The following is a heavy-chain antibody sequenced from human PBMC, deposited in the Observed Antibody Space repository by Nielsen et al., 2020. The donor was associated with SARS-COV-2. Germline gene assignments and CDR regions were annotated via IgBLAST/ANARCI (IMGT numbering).Heavy chain of an antibody. V-gene: IGHV4-34*01. Sequence: SETLSLTCAVYGGSFSPYYWSWIRQPPGKGLEWIGEVNDSGSTNYNPSLKSRVTISVDKSKNQFSLKLTSVTAADTAVYYCARDRWQQLVPTYWGQGTLVTVSS. CDR1: GGSFSPYY. CDR2: VNDSGST. J-gene: IGHJ4*02. CDR3: ARDRWQQLVPTY. D-gene: IGHD6-13*01.